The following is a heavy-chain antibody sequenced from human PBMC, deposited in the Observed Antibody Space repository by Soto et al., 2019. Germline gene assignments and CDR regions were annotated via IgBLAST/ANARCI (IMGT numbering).Heavy chain of an antibody. V-gene: IGHV4-61*01. CDR1: GASVSRGNHY. J-gene: IGHJ4*02. CDR3: AREQVTGYYNVIGY. CDR2: IYNGVIT. D-gene: IGHD3-9*01. Sequence: PSETLSLTCTVSGASVSRGNHYWSWIRQPPGKRLEWIGFIYNGVITNYSPSLKSRVSISADTSRNQFSLKVSSVTAADTAVYYCAREQVTGYYNVIGYWGQGTLGTVSS.